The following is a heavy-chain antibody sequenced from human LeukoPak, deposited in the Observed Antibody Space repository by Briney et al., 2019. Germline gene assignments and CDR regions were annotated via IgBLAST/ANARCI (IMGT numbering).Heavy chain of an antibody. CDR1: RFTFSNYG. D-gene: IGHD1-7*01. V-gene: IGHV3-30*02. CDR2: IRYDGTNK. Sequence: TGGSLRLSCAASRFTFSNYGMHWVRQAPGKGLEWVAFIRYDGTNKYYADSVKGRFTISRDNSKNTLYLQMNSLRAGDTAVYYCAREFQTGTTAHYAFDIWGQGTMVTVSS. CDR3: AREFQTGTTAHYAFDI. J-gene: IGHJ3*02.